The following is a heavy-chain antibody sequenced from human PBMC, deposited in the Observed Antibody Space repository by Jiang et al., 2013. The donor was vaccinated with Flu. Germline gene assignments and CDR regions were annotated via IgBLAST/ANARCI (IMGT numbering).Heavy chain of an antibody. CDR3: ARAPSYYYDSSGYGGRYYFDY. V-gene: IGHV3-33*01. CDR2: IWYDGSNK. J-gene: IGHJ4*02. CDR1: GFTFSSYG. Sequence: VQLVESGGGVVQPGRSLRLSCAASGFTFSSYGMHWVRQAPGKGLEWVAVIWYDGSNKYYADSVKGRFTISRDNSKNTLYLQMNSLRAEDTAVYYCARAPSYYYDSSGYGGRYYFDYWGQGTLVTVSS. D-gene: IGHD3-22*01.